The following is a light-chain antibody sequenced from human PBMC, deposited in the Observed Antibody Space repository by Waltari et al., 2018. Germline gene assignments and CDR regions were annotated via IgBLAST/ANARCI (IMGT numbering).Light chain of an antibody. Sequence: SYILTQPPSVSVAPGQTARIPCGGNNIGSKTGHWYQQQPGQAPVLVVSDDSDRPSGIRERFSDSNSGNTATLTISRVEAGDEADYYCQVWDSSSDHRVFGGGTTLTVL. V-gene: IGLV3-21*02. CDR1: NIGSKT. J-gene: IGLJ3*02. CDR3: QVWDSSSDHRV. CDR2: DDS.